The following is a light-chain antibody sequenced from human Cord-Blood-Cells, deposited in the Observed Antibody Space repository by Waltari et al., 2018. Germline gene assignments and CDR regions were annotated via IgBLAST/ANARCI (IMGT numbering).Light chain of an antibody. CDR2: DAS. CDR1: QSVSSY. V-gene: IGKV3-11*01. J-gene: IGKJ5*01. CDR3: QQRSNWPIT. Sequence: EIVLTQSPATLSLSPGERATLSCRASQSVSSYLAWYQQKPGQAPRLLIYDASNRATGLPARFGGSGSGTDFTLTISSLEPEDFAVYYCQQRSNWPITFGQGTRLEIK.